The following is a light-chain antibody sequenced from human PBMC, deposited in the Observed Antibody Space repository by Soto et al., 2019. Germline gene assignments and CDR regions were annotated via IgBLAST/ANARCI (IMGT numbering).Light chain of an antibody. J-gene: IGKJ4*01. Sequence: EIVMTQSPATLSVSPGERVTLSCRASQSAISNLAWYQKKPGQTPRLLIYDASTRATDIPARFSGSGSGTDFTLTISSLLSEDFAVYYCHQYYKWPLTFGGGTKVEIQ. CDR2: DAS. CDR3: HQYYKWPLT. CDR1: QSAISN. V-gene: IGKV3-15*01.